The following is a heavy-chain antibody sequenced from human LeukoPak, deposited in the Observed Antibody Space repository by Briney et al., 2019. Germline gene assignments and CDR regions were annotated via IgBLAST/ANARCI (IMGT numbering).Heavy chain of an antibody. J-gene: IGHJ2*01. CDR1: GGSISSGDYY. V-gene: IGHV4-30-4*01. D-gene: IGHD3-10*01. CDR2: MYYSGST. CDR3: AKFRLPGIGLRDWFFDL. Sequence: SETLSLTCTVSGGSISSGDYYWSWIRQPPGKGLEWIGSMYYSGSTYYNPSLRSRVTISIDTSKNQLSLKLNSVTAADTAVYYCAKFRLPGIGLRDWFFDLWGRGALVTVSS.